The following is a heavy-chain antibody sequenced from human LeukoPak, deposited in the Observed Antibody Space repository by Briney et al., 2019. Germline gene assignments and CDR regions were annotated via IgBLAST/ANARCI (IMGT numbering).Heavy chain of an antibody. D-gene: IGHD4/OR15-4a*01. V-gene: IGHV3-43*02. J-gene: IGHJ4*02. CDR1: VITFDGYA. CDR2: ISEDGVST. CDR3: AKDILVHGVDY. Sequence: PGGSLRLSCVVSVITFDGYAMHWVRQAPGKGVEWVSLISEDGVSTYYADSMKGRFTISRDNSKKCLYLQMNSLRTEDTALYYCAKDILVHGVDYWGRGTLVTVSS.